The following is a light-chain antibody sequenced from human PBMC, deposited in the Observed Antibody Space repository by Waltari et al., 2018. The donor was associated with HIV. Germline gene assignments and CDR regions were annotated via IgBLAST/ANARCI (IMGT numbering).Light chain of an antibody. CDR2: GVS. CDR1: QAITHY. J-gene: IGKJ3*01. CDR3: QQHDSYPLIT. V-gene: IGKV1-9*01. Sequence: DIQLTQSPSLLSASVVDRISITCRASQAITHYLAWYQQTPGKAPKLLVYGVSTLETGVPSRFSASGSKTEFTLTISSLQPEDFATYYCQQHDSYPLITFGPGTKVDFK.